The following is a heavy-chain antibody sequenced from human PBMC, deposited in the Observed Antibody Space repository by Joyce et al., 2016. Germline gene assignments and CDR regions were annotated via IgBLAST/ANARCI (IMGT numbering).Heavy chain of an antibody. Sequence: EVQLVESGGGLVQPGGSLRLSFAASGFTFSSYSMNWVRQAPGKGLEWVSYISSSSSTIYYADSVKGRVTISRDNDKNSLYLQMNSLRAEDTAVYYCARVGCTGGSCYEYWYFDLWGRGTLVTVSS. CDR1: GFTFSSYS. V-gene: IGHV3-48*01. CDR2: ISSSSSTI. J-gene: IGHJ2*01. CDR3: ARVGCTGGSCYEYWYFDL. D-gene: IGHD2-15*01.